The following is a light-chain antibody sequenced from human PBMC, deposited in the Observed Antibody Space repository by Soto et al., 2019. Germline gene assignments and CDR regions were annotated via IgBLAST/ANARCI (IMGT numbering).Light chain of an antibody. CDR1: QSVSKWY. Sequence: DIVLPQSPGTLSLSPGERATLSCRASQSVSKWYVAWYQVKPGQAPRLVIYVASSMATGIPDRFSGGGSGTEFTLSISRLEPEDFAVYYCQQYVMPPFTFGRGTKVEIK. J-gene: IGKJ2*01. CDR2: VAS. CDR3: QQYVMPPFT. V-gene: IGKV3-20*01.